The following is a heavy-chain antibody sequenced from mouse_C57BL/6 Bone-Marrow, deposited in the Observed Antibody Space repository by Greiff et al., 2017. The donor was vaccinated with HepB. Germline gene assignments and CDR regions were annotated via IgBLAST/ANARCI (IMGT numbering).Heavy chain of an antibody. CDR2: ISYDGSN. V-gene: IGHV3-6*01. CDR3: ARDRGVIPYYFDY. Sequence: EVKLLESGPGLVKPSQSLSLTCSVTGYSITSGYYWNWIRQFPGNKLEWMGYISYDGSNNYNPSLKNRISITRDTSKNQFFLKLNSVTTEDTATYYCARDRGVIPYYFDYWGQGTTLTVSS. CDR1: GYSITSGYY. J-gene: IGHJ2*01. D-gene: IGHD2-1*01.